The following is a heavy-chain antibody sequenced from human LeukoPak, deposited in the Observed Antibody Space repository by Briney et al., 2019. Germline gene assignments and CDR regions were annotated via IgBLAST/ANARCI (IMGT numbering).Heavy chain of an antibody. V-gene: IGHV1-69*13. CDR2: IIPIFGTA. Sequence: ASVKVSCKASGGTFSSYAISWVRQAPGQGLEWMGGIIPIFGTANYAQKFPGRVTSTADESTSTAYMELSSLRSEGTAVYYCARSRGLGYYYMDVWGKGTTVTVSS. CDR1: GGTFSSYA. J-gene: IGHJ6*03. CDR3: ARSRGLGYYYMDV. D-gene: IGHD2-2*01.